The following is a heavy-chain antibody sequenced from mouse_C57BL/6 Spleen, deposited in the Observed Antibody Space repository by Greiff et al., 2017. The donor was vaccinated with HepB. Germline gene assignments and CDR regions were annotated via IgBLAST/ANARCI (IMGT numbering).Heavy chain of an antibody. V-gene: IGHV5-9*01. D-gene: IGHD2-5*01. CDR2: ISGGGGNT. J-gene: IGHJ4*01. CDR3: ARGVLYYSNFLYYAMDY. Sequence: EVKLVESGGGLVKPGGSLKLSCAASGFTFSSYTMSWVRQTPEKRLEWVATISGGGGNTYYPDSVKGRFTISRDNAKNTLYLQMSSLRSEDTALYYCARGVLYYSNFLYYAMDYWGQGTSVTVSS. CDR1: GFTFSSYT.